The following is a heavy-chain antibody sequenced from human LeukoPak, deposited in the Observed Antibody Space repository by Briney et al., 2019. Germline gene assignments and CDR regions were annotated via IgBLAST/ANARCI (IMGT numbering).Heavy chain of an antibody. CDR1: GFTFSSYA. CDR3: ERDRKGEYSSGWYNFDY. J-gene: IGHJ4*02. Sequence: PGTSLRLSCAASGFTFSSYAMHWVRQAPGKGLEWVAVISYSGSNKYYADSVKGRFTISRDNSKNTLYLQMNSLRAEDTAVYYCERDRKGEYSSGWYNFDYWGQGTLVTVSS. V-gene: IGHV3-30*04. CDR2: ISYSGSNK. D-gene: IGHD6-19*01.